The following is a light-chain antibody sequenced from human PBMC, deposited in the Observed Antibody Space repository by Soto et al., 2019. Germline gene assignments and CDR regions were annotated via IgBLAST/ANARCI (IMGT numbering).Light chain of an antibody. CDR3: QQRNIWPPVT. V-gene: IGKV3-11*01. CDR2: GAF. CDR1: PSVTNY. J-gene: IGKJ5*01. Sequence: LVLPQSPGTLYFPPGEVDRHSCRASPSVTNYLAWYQQKPGQPPRLLIYGAFNRAAGIPARFSGSGSGTDFTLTISSLEPEDSAVYYCQQRNIWPPVTFGQGTRLAI.